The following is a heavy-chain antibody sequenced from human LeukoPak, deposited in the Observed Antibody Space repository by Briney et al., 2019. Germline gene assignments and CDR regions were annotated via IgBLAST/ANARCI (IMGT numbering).Heavy chain of an antibody. D-gene: IGHD5-18*01. CDR2: INPYSGDT. Sequence: ASVKVSCKASGYTFTGYHIHWVRQAPGQGLEWMGRINPYSGDTNFAQKFQGRVTMTRDTSISTAYMELSRLRSDDTAVYYCARGANLRGYSYGYHDYWGQGTLVTVSS. V-gene: IGHV1-2*06. J-gene: IGHJ4*02. CDR3: ARGANLRGYSYGYHDY. CDR1: GYTFTGYH.